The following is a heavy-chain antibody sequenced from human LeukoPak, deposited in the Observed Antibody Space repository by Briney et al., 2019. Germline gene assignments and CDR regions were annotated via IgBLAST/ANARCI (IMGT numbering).Heavy chain of an antibody. CDR2: MNPNSGNT. D-gene: IGHD6-13*01. V-gene: IGHV1-8*01. CDR3: AREKIAAAGTGTDY. CDR1: GYTFTSHD. J-gene: IGHJ4*02. Sequence: ASVKVSCKASGYTFTSHDINWVRQATGQGLEWMGWMNPNSGNTGYAQKFQGRVTMTRNTSISTAYMELSSLRSEDTAVYYCAREKIAAAGTGTDYWGQGTLVTVSS.